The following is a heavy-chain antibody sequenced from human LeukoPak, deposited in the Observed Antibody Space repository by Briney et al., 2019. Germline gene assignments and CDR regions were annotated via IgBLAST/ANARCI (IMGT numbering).Heavy chain of an antibody. J-gene: IGHJ6*04. D-gene: IGHD3-10*01. V-gene: IGHV5-51*01. CDR2: IYPGDSDT. CDR1: GYSFTSYW. CDR3: ARHGSGTTHLVRPYYYYYGMDV. Sequence: GESLKISCKGSGYSFTSYWIGWVRQMPGKGLEWMGIIYPGDSDTRYSPSFQGQVTISADKSISTAYLQWSSLKASDTAMYYCARHGSGTTHLVRPYYYYYGMDVWGKGTTVTVSS.